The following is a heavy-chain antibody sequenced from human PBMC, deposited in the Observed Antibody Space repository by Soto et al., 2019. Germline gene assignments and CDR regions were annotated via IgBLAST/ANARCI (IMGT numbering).Heavy chain of an antibody. Sequence: SETLSLTCAVYGGSFSGYYWSWIRQPPGKGLEWIGEINHSGSTNYNPPLKSRVTISVDTSKNQFSLKLSSVTAADTAVYYCARGYCSGGSCYYFDYWGQGTLVTVSS. CDR3: ARGYCSGGSCYYFDY. V-gene: IGHV4-34*01. CDR1: GGSFSGYY. J-gene: IGHJ4*02. D-gene: IGHD2-15*01. CDR2: INHSGST.